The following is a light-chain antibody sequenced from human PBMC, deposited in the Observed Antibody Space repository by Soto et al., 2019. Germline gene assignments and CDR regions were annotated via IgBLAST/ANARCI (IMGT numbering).Light chain of an antibody. J-gene: IGLJ3*02. CDR1: TGAVTSGYY. CDR3: LLSSGGGWV. Sequence: QTVVTQEPSLTVYPGGTVTLTCASSTGAVTSGYYPNWFQQKPGQAPRPLIYSTSNKHSWTPARFSGSLLGGKAALTLSGVQPEDEAEYYCLLSSGGGWVFGGGTKVTVL. V-gene: IGLV7-43*01. CDR2: STS.